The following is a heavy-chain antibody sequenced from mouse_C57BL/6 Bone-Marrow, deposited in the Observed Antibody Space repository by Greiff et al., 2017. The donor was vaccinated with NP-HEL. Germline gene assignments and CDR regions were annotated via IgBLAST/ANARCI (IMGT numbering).Heavy chain of an antibody. CDR1: GYTFTSYW. CDR3: ARGRGYDEESFDY. V-gene: IGHV1-52*01. Sequence: VQLQQPGAELVRPGSSVKLSCKASGYTFTSYWMHWVKQRPIQGLEWIGNIDPSDSETHYNQKFKDKATLTVDKSSSTAYMQLSSLTSEDSAVYYCARGRGYDEESFDYWGQGTTLTVSS. J-gene: IGHJ2*01. D-gene: IGHD2-2*01. CDR2: IDPSDSET.